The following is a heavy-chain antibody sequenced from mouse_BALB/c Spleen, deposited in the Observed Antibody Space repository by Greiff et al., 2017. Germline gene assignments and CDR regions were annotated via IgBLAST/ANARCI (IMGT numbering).Heavy chain of an antibody. V-gene: IGHV5-6*01. CDR2: ISSGGSYT. J-gene: IGHJ2*01. Sequence: EVKLMESGGDLVKPGGSLKLSCAASGFTFSSYGMSWVRQTPDKRLEWVATISSGGSYTYYPDSVKGRFTISRDNAKNTLYLQMSSLKSEDTAMYYCARQDGNYAHDYWGQGTTLTVSS. CDR3: ARQDGNYAHDY. CDR1: GFTFSSYG. D-gene: IGHD2-1*01.